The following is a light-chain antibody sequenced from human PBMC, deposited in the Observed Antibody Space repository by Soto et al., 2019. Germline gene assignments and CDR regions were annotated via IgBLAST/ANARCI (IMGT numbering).Light chain of an antibody. Sequence: QAVVTQPASVSGSPGQSITISCTGTSSDVGGYNYVSWYQHHPDKAPKLMIYDVNNRPSGVSHRFSGSKSGNTASLTISGLQAEDEAAYYCSSYSSSSTRLVFGGGTKLTVL. V-gene: IGLV2-14*03. CDR1: SSDVGGYNY. CDR2: DVN. J-gene: IGLJ2*01. CDR3: SSYSSSSTRLV.